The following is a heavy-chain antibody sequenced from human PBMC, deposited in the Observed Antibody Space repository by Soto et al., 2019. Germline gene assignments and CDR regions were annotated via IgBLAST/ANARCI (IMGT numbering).Heavy chain of an antibody. Sequence: GESLKISCKGSGYSFTSYWISWVRQMPGKGLEWMGRIDPSDSYTNYSPSFQGHVTISADKSISTAYLQWSSLKASDTAMYYCARHGYCSSTSCQYNWFDPWGQGTLVTVSS. J-gene: IGHJ5*02. CDR3: ARHGYCSSTSCQYNWFDP. CDR1: GYSFTSYW. CDR2: IDPSDSYT. V-gene: IGHV5-10-1*01. D-gene: IGHD2-2*03.